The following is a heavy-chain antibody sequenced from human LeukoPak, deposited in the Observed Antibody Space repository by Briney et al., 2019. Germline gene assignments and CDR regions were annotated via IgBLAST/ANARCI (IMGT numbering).Heavy chain of an antibody. Sequence: GGSLRLSCAASGFIFSNSGMHWVRQAPGKGLEWVTVIYTDGSTKYCADSVKGRFTISRDNSQNTLYLQMNSLRAEDTAVYYCARNSGGRRYYFTEWGQGTLVTVSS. CDR2: IYTDGSTK. D-gene: IGHD3-10*01. J-gene: IGHJ4*02. V-gene: IGHV3-33*01. CDR1: GFIFSNSG. CDR3: ARNSGGRRYYFTE.